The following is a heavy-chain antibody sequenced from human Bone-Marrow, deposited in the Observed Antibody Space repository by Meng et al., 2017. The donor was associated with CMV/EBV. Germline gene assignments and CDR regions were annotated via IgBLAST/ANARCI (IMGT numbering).Heavy chain of an antibody. V-gene: IGHV3-48*03. Sequence: GGSLRLSCADSGFSFSSYEMNWVRQAPGKGLEWVSYTTSSGRTGYYADSVKGRFAISRDNAKKLLYLHMNNLRPEDTAVYYCASLGDSGSSLAFWGQGTLVTVSS. CDR3: ASLGDSGSSLAF. CDR2: TTSSGRTG. D-gene: IGHD3-10*01. J-gene: IGHJ4*02. CDR1: GFSFSSYE.